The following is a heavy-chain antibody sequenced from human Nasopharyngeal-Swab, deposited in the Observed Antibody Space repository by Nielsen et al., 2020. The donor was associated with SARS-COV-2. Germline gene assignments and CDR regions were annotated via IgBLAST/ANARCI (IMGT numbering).Heavy chain of an antibody. J-gene: IGHJ4*02. CDR3: ARERVTDKYFDY. Sequence: GSLRLSCTVSGGSISSYYWSWIRQPPGKGLEWIGYIYYSGSTNYNPSLKSRVTISVDTSKNQFSLKPSSVTAADTAVYYCARERVTDKYFDYWGQGTLVTVSS. CDR1: GGSISSYY. V-gene: IGHV4-59*01. D-gene: IGHD2-21*02. CDR2: IYYSGST.